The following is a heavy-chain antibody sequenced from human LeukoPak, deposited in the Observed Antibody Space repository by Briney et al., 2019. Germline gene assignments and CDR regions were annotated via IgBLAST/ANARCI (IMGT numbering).Heavy chain of an antibody. CDR1: GFTFSTYE. CDR3: ARDLGVYHRLDYFDY. Sequence: GGSLRLSCAASGFTFSTYEMSWVRQAPGKGLEWVANIKQDGSEKYYVDSVKGRFTISRDNAKNSLYLQMNSLRAEDTAVYYCARDLGVYHRLDYFDYWGQGTLVTVSS. J-gene: IGHJ4*02. V-gene: IGHV3-7*01. D-gene: IGHD3-16*01. CDR2: IKQDGSEK.